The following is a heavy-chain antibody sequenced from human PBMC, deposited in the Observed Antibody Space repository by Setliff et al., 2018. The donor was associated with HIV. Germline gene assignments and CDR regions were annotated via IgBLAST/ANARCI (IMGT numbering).Heavy chain of an antibody. CDR1: GGSFGVYR. V-gene: IGHV4-4*07. CDR2: IDSSGTT. CDR3: ARDRHSSGLGSYGP. D-gene: IGHD3-10*01. J-gene: IGHJ5*02. Sequence: SETLSLTCTISGGSFGVYRWSWIRQSAGRGLEWIGRIDSSGTTDYKPSLKGRVAISVDTSRNQFSLRVTSVAAADTAVYFCARDRHSSGLGSYGPWGPGILVT.